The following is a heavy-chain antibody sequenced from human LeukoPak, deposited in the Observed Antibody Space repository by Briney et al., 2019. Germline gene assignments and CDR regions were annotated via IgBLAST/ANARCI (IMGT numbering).Heavy chain of an antibody. D-gene: IGHD4-17*01. Sequence: GGSLRLSCAASGFTFSSYSMNWVRQAPGKGLEWVSYISSSSSTIYYADSVKGRFTISRDSAKNSLYPQMNSLRAEDTAVYYCARDPGYGDSDWFDPWGQGTLVTVSS. V-gene: IGHV3-48*01. CDR1: GFTFSSYS. CDR3: ARDPGYGDSDWFDP. J-gene: IGHJ5*02. CDR2: ISSSSSTI.